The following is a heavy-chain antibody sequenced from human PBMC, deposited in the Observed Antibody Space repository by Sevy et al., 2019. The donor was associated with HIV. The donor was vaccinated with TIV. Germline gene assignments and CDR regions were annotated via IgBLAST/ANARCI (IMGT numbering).Heavy chain of an antibody. CDR2: FDPEDGET. V-gene: IGHV1-24*01. CDR1: GYTLTGFS. Sequence: ASVKVSYKVTGYTLTGFSMHWVRQTAGKGLEWMGTFDPEDGETIYAQKFQGRVIMTEDTSADTAHMDLSSLTSEDTAVYYCATTNDYYDSSGYPFDYWGQGTLVTVSS. J-gene: IGHJ4*02. CDR3: ATTNDYYDSSGYPFDY. D-gene: IGHD3-22*01.